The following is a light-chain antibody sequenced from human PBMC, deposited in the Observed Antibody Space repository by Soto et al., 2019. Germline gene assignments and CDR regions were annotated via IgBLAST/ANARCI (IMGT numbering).Light chain of an antibody. J-gene: IGKJ1*01. V-gene: IGKV1-39*01. CDR3: KQSFSTTWT. Sequence: DIQLTQSPSSLSASVGDRVTITCRTSQSVRTYLNWYQQKTGKATNLLIYSVSNLQSGVQSRFSGSGSGTDFTLNITSLKTEDLATYYCKQSFSTTWTVGKGTKGDIK. CDR2: SVS. CDR1: QSVRTY.